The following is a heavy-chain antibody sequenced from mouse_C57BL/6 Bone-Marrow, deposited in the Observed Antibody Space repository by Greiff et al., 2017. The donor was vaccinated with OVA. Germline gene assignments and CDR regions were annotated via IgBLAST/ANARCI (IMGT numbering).Heavy chain of an antibody. CDR2: ISDGGSYT. Sequence: EVMLQESGGGLVRPGGSLKLSCAASGFTFSSYAMSWVRQTPEKRLEWVATISDGGSYTYYPDNVKGRFTISRDNAKNNLYLQMSHLKSEDTAMYYCARDRTGSFAYWGQGTLVTVSA. D-gene: IGHD4-1*01. CDR1: GFTFSSYA. J-gene: IGHJ3*01. V-gene: IGHV5-4*01. CDR3: ARDRTGSFAY.